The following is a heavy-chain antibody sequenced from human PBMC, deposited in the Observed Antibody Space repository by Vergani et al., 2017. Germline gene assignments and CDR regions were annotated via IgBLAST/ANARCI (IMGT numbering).Heavy chain of an antibody. J-gene: IGHJ4*02. CDR3: ASIARAPTRRNPPPDY. CDR2: VNHGGST. CDR1: GGSFSDYY. V-gene: IGHV4-34*01. D-gene: IGHD3-16*02. Sequence: QVQLQEWGAGLLKTSETLSLTCGVSGGSFSDYYWSWIRQAPGRGLGWIGEVNHGGSTNYNPSLKRRVSISGDTSKNQFSLQLTSVTAADAALYFCASIARAPTRRNPPPDYWGQGILVTVSS.